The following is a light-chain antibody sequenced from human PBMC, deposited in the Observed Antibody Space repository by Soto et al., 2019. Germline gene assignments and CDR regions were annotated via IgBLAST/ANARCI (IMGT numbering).Light chain of an antibody. V-gene: IGLV2-14*01. CDR3: RSYTCRSTGV. J-gene: IGLJ1*01. Sequence: QSALTQPPSAYGSAGQSVTIACTGTSSLVCCYNYVSWYQQHTGYAPKLMIYDVSSRPSGVSNRCSGCKSGNTASLTFSGLQAEDEAGYYWRSYTCRSTGVFGTGTKVTVL. CDR2: DVS. CDR1: SSLVCCYNY.